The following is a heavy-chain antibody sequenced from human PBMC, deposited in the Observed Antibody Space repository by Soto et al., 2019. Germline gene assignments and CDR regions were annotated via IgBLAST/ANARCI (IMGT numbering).Heavy chain of an antibody. CDR1: GGSIGGYY. J-gene: IGHJ6*02. Sequence: QVQLQESGPAVVRPSGTLSLTCTVSGGSIGGYYWSWIRQPPGRGLEWIGYVYYSGSTSYRPSLKGRVSISLDTPKNQFSLRLSSATAADTAVYYCARDGDGRMTTNPYYYTGMDVWGQGTTVTVSS. CDR3: ARDGDGRMTTNPYYYTGMDV. V-gene: IGHV4-59*01. CDR2: VYYSGST. D-gene: IGHD2-21*02.